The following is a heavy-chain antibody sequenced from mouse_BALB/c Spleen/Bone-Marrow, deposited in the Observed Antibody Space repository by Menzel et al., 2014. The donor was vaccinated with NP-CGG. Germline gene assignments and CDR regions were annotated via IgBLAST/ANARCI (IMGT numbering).Heavy chain of an antibody. V-gene: IGHV14-3*02. CDR3: ATYYDGRCPFAY. D-gene: IGHD1-1*01. CDR2: IDPANVNT. Sequence: VQLQQSGAELVKPGASVKLSCTASGFNIKNTYIHWVKQRPEQGLEWIGRIDPANVNTKYDPKFQGKATITADTSSNTAYLQPSSRTTEDTAGEYWATYYDGRCPFAYWGQGTPVPGS. CDR1: GFNIKNTY. J-gene: IGHJ3*01.